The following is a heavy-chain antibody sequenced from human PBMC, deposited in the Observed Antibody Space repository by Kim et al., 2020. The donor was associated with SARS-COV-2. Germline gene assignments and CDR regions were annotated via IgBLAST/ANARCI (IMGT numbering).Heavy chain of an antibody. D-gene: IGHD3-3*01. CDR3: ARDGDFWSGYYTPNYYYGMDG. CDR1: GFTFNTYA. V-gene: IGHV3-33*01. Sequence: GGSLRLSCAASGFTFNTYAMHWVRQAPGKGLEWVAVIWYDGSNKYYADSVKGRFTISRDNSKNTLYLQMNSLRAEDTAVYYCARDGDFWSGYYTPNYYYGMDGWGQGTTVTVSS. CDR2: IWYDGSNK. J-gene: IGHJ6*02.